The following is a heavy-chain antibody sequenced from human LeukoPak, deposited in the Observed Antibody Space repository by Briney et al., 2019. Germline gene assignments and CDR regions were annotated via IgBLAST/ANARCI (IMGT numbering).Heavy chain of an antibody. D-gene: IGHD7-27*01. CDR2: MSPNSGDT. J-gene: IGHJ4*02. CDR3: ARGPSNWGYDY. V-gene: IGHV1-8*01. CDR1: GYTFTSYD. Sequence: ASVKVSCKASGYTFTSYDFNWVRQATGQRPEWMGWMSPNSGDTGYAQKFQDRVTMTRNTSISTAYMELSSLRSDDTAVYYCARGPSNWGYDYWGPGTLVTVSS.